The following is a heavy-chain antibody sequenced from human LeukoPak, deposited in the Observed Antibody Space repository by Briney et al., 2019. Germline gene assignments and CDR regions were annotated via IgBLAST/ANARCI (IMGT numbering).Heavy chain of an antibody. D-gene: IGHD5-24*01. Sequence: GASVKVSCKASGGTFSSYAISWVRQAPGQGLEWMGGIIPIFGTANYAQKFQGRVTITADESTSTAYMELSSLRSEDTAVYYCAILGVDGYNYEGYDYWGQGTLVTVSS. CDR2: IIPIFGTA. V-gene: IGHV1-69*13. CDR3: AILGVDGYNYEGYDY. J-gene: IGHJ4*02. CDR1: GGTFSSYA.